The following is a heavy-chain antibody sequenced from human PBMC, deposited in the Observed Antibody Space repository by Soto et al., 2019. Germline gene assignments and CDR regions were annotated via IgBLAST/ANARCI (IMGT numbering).Heavy chain of an antibody. D-gene: IGHD1-26*01. V-gene: IGHV1-58*01. CDR3: ARSSGGNFGIIIEGTNWFAP. Sequence: QMHLVQSGPEVKRPGTSLKVSCKASGFTFSSSAVQWVRQARGQGLEWMGVINPHGGSTAYAQKFKGRVTLTRDTSASTVYMEVSSLTSEDTAMYYCARSSGGNFGIIIEGTNWFAPWGQGTLVTVSS. CDR1: GFTFSSSA. CDR2: INPHGGST. J-gene: IGHJ5*02.